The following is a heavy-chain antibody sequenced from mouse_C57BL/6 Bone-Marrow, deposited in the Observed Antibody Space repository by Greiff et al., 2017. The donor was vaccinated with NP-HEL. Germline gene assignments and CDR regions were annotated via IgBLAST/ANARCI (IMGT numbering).Heavy chain of an antibody. V-gene: IGHV1-81*01. CDR1: GYTFTSYG. CDR2: IYPRSGNT. J-gene: IGHJ3*01. Sequence: VQLKESGAELARPGASVKLSCKASGYTFTSYGISWVKQRTGQGLEWIGEIYPRSGNTYYNEKFKGKATLTADKSSSTAYMELRSLTSEDSAVYFCARLWLLQSYWGQGTLVTVSA. D-gene: IGHD2-3*01. CDR3: ARLWLLQSY.